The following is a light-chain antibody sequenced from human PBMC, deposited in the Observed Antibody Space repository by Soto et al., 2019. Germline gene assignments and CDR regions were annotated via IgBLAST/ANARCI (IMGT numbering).Light chain of an antibody. CDR2: GAS. Sequence: EIVLMQSPGTLSLSPGERATLSCRASQSVSSSYLAWFQQKPGQAPRLLMYGASSRATGIPDRFSGSGSGTEFTLTISSLQSEDFAVYYCQQYDNWPWTFGQGTKVDIK. CDR3: QQYDNWPWT. V-gene: IGKV3-20*01. CDR1: QSVSSSY. J-gene: IGKJ1*01.